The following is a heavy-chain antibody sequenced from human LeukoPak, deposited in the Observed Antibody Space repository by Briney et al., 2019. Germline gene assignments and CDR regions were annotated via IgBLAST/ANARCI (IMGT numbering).Heavy chain of an antibody. J-gene: IGHJ6*03. CDR1: GGSVSYYY. V-gene: IGHV4-59*02. CDR2: FYYSGST. Sequence: SETLSLTCTVSGGSVSYYYWNWIRQPPGKGLEWIGYFYYSGSTNYNPSLKSRVTISVDTSKNQFFLKPTSVTAADTAVYYCARIMKGDFWSGDSYYDYYYMDVWGKGTTVTVSS. D-gene: IGHD3-3*01. CDR3: ARIMKGDFWSGDSYYDYYYMDV.